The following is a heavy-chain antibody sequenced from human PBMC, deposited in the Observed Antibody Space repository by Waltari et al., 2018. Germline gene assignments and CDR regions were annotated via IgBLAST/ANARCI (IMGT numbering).Heavy chain of an antibody. J-gene: IGHJ4*02. CDR3: ARGGYSSGWSGDY. Sequence: EVQLVESGGGLVQPGGSLRLSCAASGFTFSSYWMSWVRQAPGKGLEWVANIKQDGSEKYYVDSVKGRFTISRDNAKNSLYLQMNSLRAEDTAVYYCARGGYSSGWSGDYWGQGTLVTVSS. CDR1: GFTFSSYW. CDR2: IKQDGSEK. D-gene: IGHD6-19*01. V-gene: IGHV3-7*01.